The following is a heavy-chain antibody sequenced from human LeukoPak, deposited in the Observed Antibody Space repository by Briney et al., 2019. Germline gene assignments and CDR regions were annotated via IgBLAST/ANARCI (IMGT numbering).Heavy chain of an antibody. CDR2: INHSGST. D-gene: IGHD1-26*01. CDR1: GGSFSGYY. V-gene: IGHV4-34*01. CDR3: ARDPLGRPGRYFQH. Sequence: PSETLSLTCAVYGGSFSGYYWSWIRQPPGKGLEWIGEINHSGSTNYNPSLKSRVTISVDTSRNQFSLKLSSVTAADTAVYYCARDPLGRPGRYFQHWGQGTLVTVSS. J-gene: IGHJ1*01.